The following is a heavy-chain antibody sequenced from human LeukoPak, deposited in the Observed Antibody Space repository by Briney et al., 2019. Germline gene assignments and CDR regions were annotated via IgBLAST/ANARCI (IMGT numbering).Heavy chain of an antibody. CDR2: IKQDGGQI. J-gene: IGHJ4*02. CDR3: ARLGARQMLEY. Sequence: GGSLRLSCAASEFTFSSYWMSWVRQAPGKGLEWVANIKQDGGQIYYLESVKGRFTVSRDNAKNSLYLQMNSLRAEDTPVYYCARLGARQMLEYWGQGTLVTVSS. D-gene: IGHD4-17*01. CDR1: EFTFSSYW. V-gene: IGHV3-7*01.